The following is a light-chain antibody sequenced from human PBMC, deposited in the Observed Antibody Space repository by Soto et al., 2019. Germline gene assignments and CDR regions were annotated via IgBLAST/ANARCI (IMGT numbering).Light chain of an antibody. CDR3: LQTHSLPVA. Sequence: IQMTQSPSSLSASVGDRVTFTCRATQTIGSHLNWYQQKPGTAPTLLIYGAPNLHGGVPSRFSGFGSGTDFSLTISSLRPEDFATYYCLQTHSLPVAFGGGTKV. CDR2: GAP. CDR1: QTIGSH. V-gene: IGKV1-39*01. J-gene: IGKJ4*01.